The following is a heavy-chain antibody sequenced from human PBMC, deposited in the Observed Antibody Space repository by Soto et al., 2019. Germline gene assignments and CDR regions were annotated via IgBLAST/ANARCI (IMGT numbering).Heavy chain of an antibody. CDR1: GYSFTSYW. CDR2: IYPGDSDT. Sequence: GESLKISCKGSGYSFTSYWSGWVRQMPGKGLEWMGIIYPGDSDTRYSPSFQGQVTISADKSISTAYLQWSSLKASDTAMYYCASPYYYGSGSYYSAFDIWGQGTMVTVSS. D-gene: IGHD3-10*01. J-gene: IGHJ3*02. CDR3: ASPYYYGSGSYYSAFDI. V-gene: IGHV5-51*01.